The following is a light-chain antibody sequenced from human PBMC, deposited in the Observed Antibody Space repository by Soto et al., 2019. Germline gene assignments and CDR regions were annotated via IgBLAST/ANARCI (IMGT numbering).Light chain of an antibody. V-gene: IGKV3-11*01. Sequence: EIVLTQSPATLSLSPGERATLSCRASHSVSSYLAWFQQKPGQAPRLLIYDASNRATGIPARFSGSGSGTDFTHTLSSLDHEEFADSYDQRHYHRPFTFGPGTKVDI. CDR1: HSVSSY. CDR3: QRHYHRPFT. CDR2: DAS. J-gene: IGKJ3*01.